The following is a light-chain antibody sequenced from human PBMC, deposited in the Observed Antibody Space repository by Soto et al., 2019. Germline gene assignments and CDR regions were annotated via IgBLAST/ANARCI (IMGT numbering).Light chain of an antibody. CDR1: NSGSES. CDR3: HVWDSSSDHPDWV. J-gene: IGLJ3*02. CDR2: YDS. Sequence: SYELTQPPSVSVAPGKTATITCGGNNSGSESVHWYQQKPGQAPVLVIYYDSDRPSRIPERFSGSNSGNTATLTISSVEAGDEADYYCHVWDSSSDHPDWVFGGGTKLTVL. V-gene: IGLV3-21*04.